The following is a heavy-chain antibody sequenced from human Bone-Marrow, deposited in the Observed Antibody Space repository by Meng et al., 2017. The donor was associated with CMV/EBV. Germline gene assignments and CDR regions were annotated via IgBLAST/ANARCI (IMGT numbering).Heavy chain of an antibody. CDR1: GFTFSSYG. CDR3: AKGRFAVVPAAINY. V-gene: IGHV3-33*06. Sequence: GESLKISCAASGFTFSSYGMHWFRQAPGKGLEWVAVIWYDGSNKYYADSVKGRFTISRDNSKNTLYLQMNSLRAEDTAVYYCAKGRFAVVPAAINYWGQGTLVTVSS. CDR2: IWYDGSNK. D-gene: IGHD2-2*02. J-gene: IGHJ4*02.